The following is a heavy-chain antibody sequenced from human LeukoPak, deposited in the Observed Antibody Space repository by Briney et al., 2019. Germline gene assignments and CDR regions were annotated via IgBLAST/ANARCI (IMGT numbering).Heavy chain of an antibody. CDR3: AKGLISTVTTGWFAP. CDR2: ISWNSGSI. Sequence: LSLTCTVSGGSISSYYWSWVRQAPGKGLEWVSGISWNSGSIGYADSVKGRFTISRDNAKNSLYLQMNSLRAEDTALYYCAKGLISTVTTGWFAPWGQGTLVTVSS. J-gene: IGHJ5*02. D-gene: IGHD4-17*01. V-gene: IGHV3-9*01. CDR1: GGSISSYY.